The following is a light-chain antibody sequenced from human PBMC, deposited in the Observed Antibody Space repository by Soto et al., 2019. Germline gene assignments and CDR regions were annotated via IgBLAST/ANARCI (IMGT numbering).Light chain of an antibody. CDR2: GPS. Sequence: DIVLTQSPGTLSLSPGERATLSCRASQSVSSSYLAWYQQKPGQAPRLLIYGPSSRATAIPDRFSGSGSGTDFTLTISRLEPEDFAVYYCQQYGSSPPLTFGGGTKVEIK. CDR1: QSVSSSY. V-gene: IGKV3-20*01. CDR3: QQYGSSPPLT. J-gene: IGKJ4*01.